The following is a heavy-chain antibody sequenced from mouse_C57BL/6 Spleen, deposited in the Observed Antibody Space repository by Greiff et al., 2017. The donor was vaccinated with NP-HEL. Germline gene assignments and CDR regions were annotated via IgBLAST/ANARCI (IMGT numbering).Heavy chain of an antibody. V-gene: IGHV1-69*01. CDR3: ARFGGRGNYYAMDY. D-gene: IGHD1-1*01. CDR2: IDPSDSYT. CDR1: GYTFTSYW. J-gene: IGHJ4*01. Sequence: QVQLKQPGAELVMPGASVKLSCKASGYTFTSYWMHWVKQRPGQGLEWIGEIDPSDSYTNYNQKFKGKSTLTVDKSSSTAYMQLSSLTSEDSAVYYCARFGGRGNYYAMDYWGQGTSVTVSS.